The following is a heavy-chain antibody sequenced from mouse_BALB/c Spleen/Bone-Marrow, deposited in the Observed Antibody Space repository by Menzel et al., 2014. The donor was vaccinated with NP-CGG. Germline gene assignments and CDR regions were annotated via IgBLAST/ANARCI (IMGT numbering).Heavy chain of an antibody. CDR3: ARRNGDY. CDR2: INPSNGRT. J-gene: IGHJ2*01. V-gene: IGHV1S81*02. Sequence: VQLQESGAELVKPGASVKLSCKASGYTFTSYWMHWVKQRPGQGLEWIGEINPSNGRTNYNEKFKSKATLTVDKSSSTAYMQLSSLTSEDSGVYYCARRNGDYWGQGTTLTGSS. CDR1: GYTFTSYW.